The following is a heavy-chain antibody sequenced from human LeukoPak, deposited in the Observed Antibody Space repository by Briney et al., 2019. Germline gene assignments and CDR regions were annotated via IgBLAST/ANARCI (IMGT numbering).Heavy chain of an antibody. CDR1: GYTFTSYY. V-gene: IGHV1-46*01. CDR3: ARATSPNYYGSGSYYNRLSSYYFDY. J-gene: IGHJ4*02. CDR2: INPSGGST. D-gene: IGHD3-10*01. Sequence: GASVKVSCKASGYTFTSYYMHWVRQAPGQGLEWMGIINPSGGSTSYAQKFQGRVTMTRDTSTSTVYMELSSLRSEDTAVYYCARATSPNYYGSGSYYNRLSSYYFDYWGQGTLVTVSS.